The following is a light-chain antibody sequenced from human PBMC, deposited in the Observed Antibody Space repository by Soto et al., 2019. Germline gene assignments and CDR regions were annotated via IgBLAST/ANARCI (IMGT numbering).Light chain of an antibody. V-gene: IGLV1-47*01. CDR3: AAWDDSLSALL. Sequence: QSVLTQPPSASGTPGQKVTISCSGSSSNIGSNHVYWYQQFPGSAPRLLIYRSDQRPSGVPDRFSGSKSGTSASLAISGRRSEDEADYYCAAWDDSLSALLFGGGTKLTVL. CDR2: RSD. CDR1: SSNIGSNH. J-gene: IGLJ2*01.